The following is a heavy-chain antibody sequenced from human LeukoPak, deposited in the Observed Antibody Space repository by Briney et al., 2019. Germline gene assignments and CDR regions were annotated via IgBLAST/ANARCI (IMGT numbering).Heavy chain of an antibody. D-gene: IGHD4-17*01. J-gene: IGHJ4*02. CDR2: IYYSGGT. V-gene: IGHV4-59*01. CDR1: GGSISSFY. CDR3: ASGPTVVAFDC. Sequence: PSETLSLTCTVSGGSISSFYWSWVRQPPGKGLEWIGFIYYSGGTNYNPSLKSRVTISVDTSKNQFSLKLSSVTAADTAVYYCASGPTVVAFDCWGQGALVTVSS.